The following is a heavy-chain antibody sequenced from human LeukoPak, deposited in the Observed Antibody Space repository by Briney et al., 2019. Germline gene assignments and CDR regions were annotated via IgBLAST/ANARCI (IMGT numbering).Heavy chain of an antibody. Sequence: GGSLRLSCVASGFTFSSYALSWVRQAPGKGLEWVSAISGSGGSTYYADSVKGRFTISRDNSKNTLYLQMNSLRAEDTDVYYCAKEDDYVWGSYLTSFDYWGQGTLVTVSS. D-gene: IGHD3-16*02. V-gene: IGHV3-23*01. CDR2: ISGSGGST. CDR3: AKEDDYVWGSYLTSFDY. CDR1: GFTFSSYA. J-gene: IGHJ4*02.